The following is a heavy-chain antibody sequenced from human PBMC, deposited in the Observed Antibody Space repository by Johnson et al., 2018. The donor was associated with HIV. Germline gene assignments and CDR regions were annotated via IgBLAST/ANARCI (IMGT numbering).Heavy chain of an antibody. Sequence: VQLVESGGGLVQPGGSLRLSCAASGFTFSTSPMSWVRQVPGKGLEWVSSISGGGGRTYYADSVKGRFTVSRDNSKNTLYLQMNSLRTEDTAMYYCARERGYFGNPAFDIWGQGTMVTVSS. CDR1: GFTFSTSP. V-gene: IGHV3-23*04. CDR2: ISGGGGRT. CDR3: ARERGYFGNPAFDI. J-gene: IGHJ3*02. D-gene: IGHD4-23*01.